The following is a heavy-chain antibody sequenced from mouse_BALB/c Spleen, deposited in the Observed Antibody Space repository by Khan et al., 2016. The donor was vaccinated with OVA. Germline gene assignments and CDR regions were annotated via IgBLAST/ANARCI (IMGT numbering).Heavy chain of an antibody. D-gene: IGHD1-2*01. J-gene: IGHJ2*01. CDR3: ARTARIKY. CDR1: GYSFTSGYG. CDR2: ISYSGNT. Sequence: EVQLQESGPGLVKPSQSLSLTCTVTGYSFTSGYGWNWIRQFPGNKLEWMGYISYSGNTNYNPSLKSRISITRDTSKNQYFLQLNSVTTEDTATYYSARTARIKYWGQGTTLTVSS. V-gene: IGHV3-2*02.